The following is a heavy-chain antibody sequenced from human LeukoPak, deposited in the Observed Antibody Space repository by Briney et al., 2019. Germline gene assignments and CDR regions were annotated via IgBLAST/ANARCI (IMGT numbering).Heavy chain of an antibody. Sequence: SVKVSCKASGGTFSSYAISWVRQAPGQGLEWMGGIIPIFGTANYAQKFQGRVTITTDESTSTAYMELSSLRSEDTAVYYCARGVLYGSGSYHYYYMDVWGKGTTVTVSS. CDR1: GGTFSSYA. V-gene: IGHV1-69*05. J-gene: IGHJ6*03. D-gene: IGHD3-10*01. CDR2: IIPIFGTA. CDR3: ARGVLYGSGSYHYYYMDV.